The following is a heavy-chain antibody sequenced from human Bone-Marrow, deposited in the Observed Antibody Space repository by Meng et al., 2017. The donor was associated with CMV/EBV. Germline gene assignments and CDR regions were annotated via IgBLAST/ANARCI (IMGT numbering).Heavy chain of an antibody. J-gene: IGHJ4*02. CDR1: GFTVSSNY. Sequence: GGSLRLSCAASGFTVSSNYMSWVRQAPGKGLEWVSVIYSGGSTYYADSVKGRFTISRDNSKNTLYLQMNSLRAEDTAVYYCARGPWDVWSGYYVDYWGQGTLVTGSS. D-gene: IGHD3-3*01. CDR2: IYSGGST. CDR3: ARGPWDVWSGYYVDY. V-gene: IGHV3-66*02.